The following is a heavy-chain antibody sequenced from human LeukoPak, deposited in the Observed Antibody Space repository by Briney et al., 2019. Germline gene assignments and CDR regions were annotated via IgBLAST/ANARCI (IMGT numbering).Heavy chain of an antibody. CDR2: ISYDGSNK. CDR3: ANDARELQMYYFDY. D-gene: IGHD1-26*01. Sequence: TGGSLRLSCAASGFTFSSYGMHWVRQAPGKGLEWVAVISYDGSNKYYADSVKGRFTISRDNFKNTLYLQMNSLRAEDTAVYYCANDARELQMYYFDYWGQGTLVTVSS. CDR1: GFTFSSYG. J-gene: IGHJ4*02. V-gene: IGHV3-30*18.